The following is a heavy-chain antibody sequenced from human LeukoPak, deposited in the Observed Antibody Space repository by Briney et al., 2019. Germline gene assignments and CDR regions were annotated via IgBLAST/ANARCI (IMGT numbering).Heavy chain of an antibody. CDR3: ARGDLGWYFAFDI. CDR1: GVSINSHY. CDR2: IYYSGST. V-gene: IGHV4-59*11. J-gene: IGHJ3*02. Sequence: SETLSLTCTVSGVSINSHYLNWIRQPPGKGLEWIGYIYYSGSTNYNPSLKSRVTISVDTSKNQFSLKLSSVTAADTAVYYCARGDLGWYFAFDIWGQGTMVTVSS. D-gene: IGHD6-19*01.